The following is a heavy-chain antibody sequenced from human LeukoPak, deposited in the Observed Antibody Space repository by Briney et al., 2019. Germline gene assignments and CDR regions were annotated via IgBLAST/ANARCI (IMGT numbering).Heavy chain of an antibody. Sequence: SETLSLTCTVSGGSVSSGSYYWSWTRQPPGKGLEWIGYIYYSGSTNYNPSLKSRVTISVDTSKNQFSLKLSSVTAADTAVYYCARDPRYCSGGSCYRTYGMDVWGQGTTVTVSS. CDR1: GGSVSSGSYY. J-gene: IGHJ6*02. CDR3: ARDPRYCSGGSCYRTYGMDV. V-gene: IGHV4-61*01. D-gene: IGHD2-15*01. CDR2: IYYSGST.